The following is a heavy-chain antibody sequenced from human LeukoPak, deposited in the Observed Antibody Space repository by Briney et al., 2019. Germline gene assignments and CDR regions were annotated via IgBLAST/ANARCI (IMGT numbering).Heavy chain of an antibody. CDR1: GYTFTGYY. V-gene: IGHV1-2*02. D-gene: IGHD1-26*01. CDR3: ARDRTHGSYYDY. J-gene: IGHJ4*02. CDR2: INPNSGGT. Sequence: GASVKVSCKASGYTFTGYYMHWVRQAPGQGLEWMGWINPNSGGTNHAQKFQGRVTMTRDTSISTAYMEPSRLRSDDTAVYYCARDRTHGSYYDYWGQGTLVTVSS.